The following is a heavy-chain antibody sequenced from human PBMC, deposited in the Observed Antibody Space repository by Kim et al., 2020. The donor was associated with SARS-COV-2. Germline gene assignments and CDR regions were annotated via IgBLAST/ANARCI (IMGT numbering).Heavy chain of an antibody. CDR2: ISSSSSYI. CDR1: GFTFSSYS. J-gene: IGHJ4*02. V-gene: IGHV3-21*01. D-gene: IGHD1-26*01. CDR3: ARILPYSGSWKGFYFDY. Sequence: GGSLRLSCAASGFTFSSYSMNWVRQAPGKGLEWVSSISSSSSYIYYADSVKGRFTISRDNAKNSLYLQMNSLRAEDTAVYYCARILPYSGSWKGFYFDYWGQGTLVTVSS.